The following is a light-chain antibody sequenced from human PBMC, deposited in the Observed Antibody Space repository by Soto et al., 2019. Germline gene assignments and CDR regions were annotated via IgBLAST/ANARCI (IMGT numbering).Light chain of an antibody. CDR1: QSISNY. CDR3: QQSYNSPWT. CDR2: AAS. J-gene: IGKJ1*01. Sequence: DIQMTQYPSSLSASVRDRVTITCRASQSISNYLNWYQQKPGKVPKLLIYAASTLQSGVPSRFKGSGSGTDFTLTISSLQPEDFATYYCQQSYNSPWTFAQGTKVEIK. V-gene: IGKV1-39*01.